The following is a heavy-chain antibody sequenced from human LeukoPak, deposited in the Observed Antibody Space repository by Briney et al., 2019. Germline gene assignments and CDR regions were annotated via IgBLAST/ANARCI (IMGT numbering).Heavy chain of an antibody. Sequence: HPGGSLRLSCAASGFTFSSYSMNWVRQAPGKGLEWVSYISSSSSTIYYADSVKGRFTISRDNAKNSLYLQMNSLRAEDTAVYYCARDTYTYYYDSSGYYPDYYYYHMDVWGKGTTVTVS. V-gene: IGHV3-48*04. CDR3: ARDTYTYYYDSSGYYPDYYYYHMDV. J-gene: IGHJ6*03. D-gene: IGHD3-22*01. CDR2: ISSSSSTI. CDR1: GFTFSSYS.